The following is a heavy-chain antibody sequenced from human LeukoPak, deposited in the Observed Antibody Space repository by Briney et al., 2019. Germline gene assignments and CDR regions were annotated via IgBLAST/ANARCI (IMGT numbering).Heavy chain of an antibody. CDR1: GYTFTSYG. CDR3: ARAVLGGTIIHHYYYMDV. V-gene: IGHV1-18*01. D-gene: IGHD1-7*01. CDR2: ISAYNGNT. Sequence: GASVKVSCKASGYTFTSYGISWVRQAPGQGLEWMGWISAYNGNTNYAQKLQGRVTMTTDTSTSTAYMELRSLRSDDTAVYYCARAVLGGTIIHHYYYMDVWGKGTTVTVSS. J-gene: IGHJ6*03.